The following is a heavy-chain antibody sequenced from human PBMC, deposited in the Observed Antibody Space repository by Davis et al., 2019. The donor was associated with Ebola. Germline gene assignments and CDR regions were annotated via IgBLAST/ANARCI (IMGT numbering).Heavy chain of an antibody. J-gene: IGHJ4*02. CDR3: ARRMLRYFDRLGFGY. Sequence: MPSETLSLTCAVYGGSFSGYYWSWIRQPPGKGLEWIGEIYHSGSTNYNPSLKSRVTISVDKSKNQFSLKLSSVTAADTAVYYCARRMLRYFDRLGFGYWGQGNLVTVSS. CDR1: GGSFSGYY. CDR2: IYHSGST. D-gene: IGHD3-9*01. V-gene: IGHV4-34*01.